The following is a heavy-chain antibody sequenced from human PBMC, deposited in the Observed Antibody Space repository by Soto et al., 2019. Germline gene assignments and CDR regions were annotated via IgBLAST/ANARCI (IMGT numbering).Heavy chain of an antibody. CDR2: ISWNSGSI. Sequence: EVQLVESGGGLVQPGRSLRLSCAASGFTFDDYAMHWVRQAPGKGLEWVSGISWNSGSIGYADSVKGRFTISRDNAKNSLYLQMNSLRAEDTALYYCAKDSQLKNPSGYGAFDPFDYWGQGTLVTVSS. D-gene: IGHD3-9*01. CDR3: AKDSQLKNPSGYGAFDPFDY. J-gene: IGHJ4*02. V-gene: IGHV3-9*01. CDR1: GFTFDDYA.